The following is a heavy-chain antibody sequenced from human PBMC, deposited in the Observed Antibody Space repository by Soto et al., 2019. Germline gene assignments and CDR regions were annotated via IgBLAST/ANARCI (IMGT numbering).Heavy chain of an antibody. Sequence: GGSLRLSCAASGFTFSSYGMHWVRQAPGKGLEWVAVIWYDGSNKYYADSVKGRFTISRDNSKNTLYLQMNSLRAEDTAVYYCARDSSSTTIAAAGTVWFDYWGQGTLVTVSS. CDR2: IWYDGSNK. J-gene: IGHJ5*01. CDR3: ARDSSSTTIAAAGTVWFDY. V-gene: IGHV3-33*01. D-gene: IGHD6-13*01. CDR1: GFTFSSYG.